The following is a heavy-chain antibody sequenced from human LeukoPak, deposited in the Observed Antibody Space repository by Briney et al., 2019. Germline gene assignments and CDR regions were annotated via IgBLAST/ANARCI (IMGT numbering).Heavy chain of an antibody. CDR3: ARQRIAAAGTENYYYYGMDV. CDR2: IDPSDSYT. V-gene: IGHV5-10-1*01. Sequence: PGESLRISCMGSGYSFTSYWICCVRQMTGKGLEWLGRIDPSDSYTNYSPSFQGHVTISADKSISTAYLQWSSLKASDTAMYYCARQRIAAAGTENYYYYGMDVWGQGTTVTVSS. D-gene: IGHD6-13*01. J-gene: IGHJ6*02. CDR1: GYSFTSYW.